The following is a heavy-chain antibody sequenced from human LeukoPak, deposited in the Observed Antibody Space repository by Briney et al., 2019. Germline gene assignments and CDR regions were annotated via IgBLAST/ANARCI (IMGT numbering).Heavy chain of an antibody. J-gene: IGHJ4*02. D-gene: IGHD2-2*01. CDR3: ARGYQPLGYYFDY. Sequence: GGSLRLSCAASGFTFSSYAMHWVRQAPGKGLEWVAVISYDGSNKYYANSVKGRFTISRDNSKNTLYLQMNSLRAEDTAVYYCARGYQPLGYYFDYWGQGTLVTVSS. CDR1: GFTFSSYA. V-gene: IGHV3-30-3*01. CDR2: ISYDGSNK.